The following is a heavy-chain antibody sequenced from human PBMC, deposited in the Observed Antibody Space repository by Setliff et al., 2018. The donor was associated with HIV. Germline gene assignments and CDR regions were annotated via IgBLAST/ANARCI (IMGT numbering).Heavy chain of an antibody. V-gene: IGHV4-39*07. CDR2: FHYSGST. CDR3: ASPPQNYYDSSGYLY. CDR1: GGSISSDNYY. D-gene: IGHD3-22*01. Sequence: SETLSLTCYVSGGSISSDNYYWGWIRQPPGKGLEWIGSFHYSGSTSYNPSLRSRLTLSIDTSKNQFSLKLSSVTAADTAVYYCASPPQNYYDSSGYLYWGQGTLVTVSS. J-gene: IGHJ4*02.